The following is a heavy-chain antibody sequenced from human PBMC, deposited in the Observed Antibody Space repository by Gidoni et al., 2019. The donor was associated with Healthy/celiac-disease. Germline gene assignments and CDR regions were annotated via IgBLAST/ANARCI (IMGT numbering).Heavy chain of an antibody. CDR3: ARDVMHYQLSYAMDV. V-gene: IGHV3-21*01. Sequence: EVQLVEPGGGLDKPGGALRLSWSAGGFTFSSYSINWVRQAPGKGLEWVSSISSSGSYIYYADSVKGRFTISRDSAKNSLYLQMNSLRAEDTAVYYCARDVMHYQLSYAMDVWGQGTTVTVSS. D-gene: IGHD2-2*01. CDR1: GFTFSSYS. CDR2: ISSSGSYI. J-gene: IGHJ6*02.